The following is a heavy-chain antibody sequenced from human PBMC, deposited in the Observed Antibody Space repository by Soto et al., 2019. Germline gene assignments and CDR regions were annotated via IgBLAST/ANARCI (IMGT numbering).Heavy chain of an antibody. CDR2: INAGNGNT. CDR1: GYTFTSYA. Sequence: QVQLVQSGAEVKKPGASVKVSCKASGYTFTSYAMHWVRQAPGQRLEWMGWINAGNGNTKYSQKFQGRVTITRDTSASTAYMELSSLRSEDKAVYYCARGGGSSSYYYYGMDVWGQGTTVTVSS. J-gene: IGHJ6*02. D-gene: IGHD6-6*01. V-gene: IGHV1-3*01. CDR3: ARGGGSSSYYYYGMDV.